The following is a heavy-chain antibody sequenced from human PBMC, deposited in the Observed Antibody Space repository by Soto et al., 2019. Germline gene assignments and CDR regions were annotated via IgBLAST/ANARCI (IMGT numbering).Heavy chain of an antibody. CDR1: GGTFSSYA. J-gene: IGHJ4*02. Sequence: QVQLVQSGVEVKKPGSSVKVSCKASGGTFSSYAISWVRQAPGQGLEWMGGSIPIFGTANYAQKFQGRVTITADEYTSTAYMELSSLRSEDTSGYYYARGSSDDTIDYWGQGTLVTVSS. V-gene: IGHV1-69*01. CDR3: ARGSSDDTIDY. CDR2: SIPIFGTA. D-gene: IGHD3-22*01.